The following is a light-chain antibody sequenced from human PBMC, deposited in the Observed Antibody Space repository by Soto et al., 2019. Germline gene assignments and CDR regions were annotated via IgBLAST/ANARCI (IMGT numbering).Light chain of an antibody. CDR2: GAS. CDR1: QDVGTY. V-gene: IGKV3D-11*01. Sequence: VLTQSPVTLSLSPGERATLSCRASQDVGTYVAWYQVRGGQAPRLLISGASKRATGIPDRINGGGSGADFILTINSLESGDSAVHFCQQGGNWPVTFGQGTRVEIK. J-gene: IGKJ5*01. CDR3: QQGGNWPVT.